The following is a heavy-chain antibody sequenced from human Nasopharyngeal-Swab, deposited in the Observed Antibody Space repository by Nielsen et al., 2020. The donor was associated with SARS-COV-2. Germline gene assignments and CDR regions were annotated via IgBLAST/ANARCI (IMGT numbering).Heavy chain of an antibody. D-gene: IGHD6-13*01. CDR3: AKEYSSSWYRTWFDP. CDR1: GFTFSDYY. CDR2: ISSSGSTI. J-gene: IGHJ5*02. Sequence: GESLKISCAASGFTFSDYYMSWIRQAPGKGLEWVSYISSSGSTIYYADSVKGRFTISRDNSKNTLYLQMNSLRAEDTAVYYCAKEYSSSWYRTWFDPWGQGTLVTVSS. V-gene: IGHV3-11*01.